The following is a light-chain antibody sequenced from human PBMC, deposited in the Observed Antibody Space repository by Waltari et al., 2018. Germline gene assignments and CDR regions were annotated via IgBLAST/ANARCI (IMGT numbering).Light chain of an antibody. CDR3: CSYVGLGTYV. CDR1: SSAVGNYNL. CDR2: EVT. V-gene: IGLV2-23*02. Sequence: QSGLTQPASASGSPGQSITISCTGTSSAVGNYNLFSWYQQHPGKAPKLLIYEVTKRASGTSDRFSASKSGNTASLTISGLQAQEDEADYYCCSYVGLGTYVFGTGTKVTV. J-gene: IGLJ1*01.